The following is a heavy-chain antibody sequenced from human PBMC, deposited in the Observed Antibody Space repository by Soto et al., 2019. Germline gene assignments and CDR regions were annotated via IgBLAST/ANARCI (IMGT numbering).Heavy chain of an antibody. CDR3: ARGLFRGLRAFDI. D-gene: IGHD3-10*02. Sequence: QVQLQQWGAGLLKPSETLSLTCAVYGGSFSGYYWSWIRQPPGKGLEWIGEINHSGSTNYNPSLKSRVTISVDTSKNQFSLKLSSVTAADTAVYYCARGLFRGLRAFDIWGQGTMVTVSS. CDR2: INHSGST. CDR1: GGSFSGYY. J-gene: IGHJ3*02. V-gene: IGHV4-34*01.